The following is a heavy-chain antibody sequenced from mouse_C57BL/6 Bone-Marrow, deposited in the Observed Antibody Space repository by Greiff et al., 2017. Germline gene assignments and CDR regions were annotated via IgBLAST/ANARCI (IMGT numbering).Heavy chain of an antibody. V-gene: IGHV1-39*01. Sequence: VQLQQPGAELVMPGASVKLSCKASGYTFTSYWMHWVKQSNGKSLEWIGVINPNYGTTSYNQKFKGKATLTVDQSSSTAYMQLNSLTSEDSAVYYCARGYDYDYAMDYWGQGTSVTVSS. CDR1: GYTFTSYW. CDR3: ARGYDYDYAMDY. J-gene: IGHJ4*01. CDR2: INPNYGTT. D-gene: IGHD2-4*01.